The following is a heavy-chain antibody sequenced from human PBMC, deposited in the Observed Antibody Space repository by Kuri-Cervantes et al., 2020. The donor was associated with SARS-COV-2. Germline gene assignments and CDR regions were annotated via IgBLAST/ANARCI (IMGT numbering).Heavy chain of an antibody. CDR1: GFTFSLFA. CDR3: ARAVGSSSAGDYSMDV. Sequence: GESLKISCAASGFTFSLFAMHWVRQAPGQGLEWVAVILHDGNNKYYADSVKGRFTISRDNSKNTLALQMDSLRADDTAVYYCARAVGSSSAGDYSMDVWGKGTTVTVSS. V-gene: IGHV3-30-3*01. J-gene: IGHJ6*03. D-gene: IGHD6-6*01. CDR2: ILHDGNNK.